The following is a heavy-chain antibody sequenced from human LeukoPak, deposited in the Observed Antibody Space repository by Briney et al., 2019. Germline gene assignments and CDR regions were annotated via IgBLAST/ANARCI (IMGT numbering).Heavy chain of an antibody. D-gene: IGHD6-13*01. V-gene: IGHV3-9*01. CDR3: AKDYGYSSSWYDY. CDR1: GFTFDDYG. J-gene: IGHJ4*02. CDR2: ISWNSASV. Sequence: GGSLRLSCEASGFTFDDYGVHWVRQAPGKGLEWVSTISWNSASVGYVDSVKGRFTISRDNAKKTLYLQMNSLRPEDTALYYCAKDYGYSSSWYDYWGQGTLVTVSS.